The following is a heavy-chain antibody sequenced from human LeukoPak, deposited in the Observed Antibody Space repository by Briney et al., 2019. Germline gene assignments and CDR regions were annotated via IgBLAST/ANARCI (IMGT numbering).Heavy chain of an antibody. J-gene: IGHJ5*02. Sequence: ASVKVSCKASGYTFTGYYMHWVRQAPGQGLEWMGWINPNSGGTNYAQKFQGRVTMTRDTSISTAYMELSRLRPDDTAVYYCARDPGYCSGGSCRWFDPWGQGTLVTVSS. V-gene: IGHV1-2*02. CDR3: ARDPGYCSGGSCRWFDP. CDR1: GYTFTGYY. CDR2: INPNSGGT. D-gene: IGHD2-15*01.